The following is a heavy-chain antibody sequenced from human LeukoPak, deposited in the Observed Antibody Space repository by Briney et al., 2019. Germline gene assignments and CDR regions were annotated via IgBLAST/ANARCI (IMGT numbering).Heavy chain of an antibody. D-gene: IGHD1-26*01. J-gene: IGHJ4*02. V-gene: IGHV3-11*04. CDR3: ASPLRVGATGN. CDR1: GFTFSDYY. Sequence: KSGGSLRLSCAASGFTFSDYYMSWIRQAPGKGLEWVSYISSSGSTIYYADSVRGRFTISRDNAKNSLYLQMNSLRAEDTAVYYCASPLRVGATGNWGQGTLVTVSS. CDR2: ISSSGSTI.